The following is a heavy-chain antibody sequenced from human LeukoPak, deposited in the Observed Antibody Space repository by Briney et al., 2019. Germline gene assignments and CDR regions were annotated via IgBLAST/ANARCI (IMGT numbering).Heavy chain of an antibody. J-gene: IGHJ4*02. D-gene: IGHD3-10*01. Sequence: SETLSLTCTVSGGSISSGSYYWSWIRQPAGKGLEWIGRIYTSGSTNYNPSLKSRVTISVDTSKNQFSLKLSSVTAADTAVYYCARGRYYYGSGYLKRFDYWGQGTLVTVSS. CDR1: GGSISSGSYY. CDR3: ARGRYYYGSGYLKRFDY. V-gene: IGHV4-61*02. CDR2: IYTSGST.